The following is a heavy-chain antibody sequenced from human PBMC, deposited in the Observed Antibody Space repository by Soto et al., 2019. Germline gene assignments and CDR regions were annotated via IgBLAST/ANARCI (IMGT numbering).Heavy chain of an antibody. J-gene: IGHJ5*02. V-gene: IGHV4-59*01. CDR2: IYYSGST. Sequence: SATLSLTCTVSGVSISSYYWSWIRQPPGTGLEWIGYIYYSGSTNYNPSLKSRVTISVDTSKNQFSLKLSSVTAADTAVYYCARLTITMVRGVIMSPPWFDPWGQGTLVPVS. CDR1: GVSISSYY. CDR3: ARLTITMVRGVIMSPPWFDP. D-gene: IGHD3-10*01.